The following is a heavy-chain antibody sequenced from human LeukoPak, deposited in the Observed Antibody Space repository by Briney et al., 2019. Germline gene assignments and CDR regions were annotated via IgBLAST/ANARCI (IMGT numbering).Heavy chain of an antibody. Sequence: GGSLRLSCAASGFTFNTHGMHWVRQAPGKGLEWVAAIWFDGSVKHYSDAVKGRFTISRDNSLDTLYLQIDSLRVGDTARYYGSEYVAIQCLEPAFWGQGTLGTVS. V-gene: IGHV3-33*08. CDR2: IWFDGSVK. CDR3: SEYVAIQCLEPAF. J-gene: IGHJ1*01. CDR1: GFTFNTHG. D-gene: IGHD3-3*01.